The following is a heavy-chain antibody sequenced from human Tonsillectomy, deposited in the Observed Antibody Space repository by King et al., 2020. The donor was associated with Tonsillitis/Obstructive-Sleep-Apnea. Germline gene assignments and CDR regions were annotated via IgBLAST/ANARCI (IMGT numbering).Heavy chain of an antibody. D-gene: IGHD2-2*01. CDR3: ARHETSSTSFHPAYYYSYMDV. Sequence: QLVQSGAEVKKPGESLNISCKGSGYSFTSYWIGWVRQMPGKGLEWMGIIYPGDSETRYSPSFQGQVTISADKSISTAYLPWSSLKASDTALYYCARHETSSTSFHPAYYYSYMDVWGKGTTVTVSS. CDR2: IYPGDSET. J-gene: IGHJ6*03. CDR1: GYSFTSYW. V-gene: IGHV5-51*01.